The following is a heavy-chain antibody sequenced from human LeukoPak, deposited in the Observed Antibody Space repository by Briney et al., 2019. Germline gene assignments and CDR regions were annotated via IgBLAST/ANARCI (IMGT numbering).Heavy chain of an antibody. J-gene: IGHJ4*02. CDR2: IYPGDSDT. V-gene: IGHV5-51*01. CDR3: ARRSYDFRSGDDY. Sequence: GESLKISCEGSGYRFTSYWIAWVRQMPGKGLELMGIIYPGDSDTKYSPSFQGQVTISADKSISTAYLQWSSLKASDTAMYYCARRSYDFRSGDDYWGQGTLVTVSS. CDR1: GYRFTSYW. D-gene: IGHD3-3*01.